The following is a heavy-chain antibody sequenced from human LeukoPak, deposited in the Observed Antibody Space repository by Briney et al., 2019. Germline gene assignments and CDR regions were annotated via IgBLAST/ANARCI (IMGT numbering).Heavy chain of an antibody. D-gene: IGHD3-16*01. CDR1: GGSVSSGSYY. CDR3: ARGGRFMITFGGHWFDP. J-gene: IGHJ5*02. CDR2: IYYSGST. V-gene: IGHV4-61*01. Sequence: SETLSLTCTVSGGSVSSGSYYWSWIRQPPGKGLEWIGYIYYSGSTNYNPSLKSRVTISVDTSKNQFSLKLSSVTAADTAVYYRARGGRFMITFGGHWFDPWGQGTLVTVSS.